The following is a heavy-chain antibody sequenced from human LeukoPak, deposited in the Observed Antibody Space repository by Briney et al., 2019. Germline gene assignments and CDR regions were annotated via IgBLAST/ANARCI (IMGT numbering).Heavy chain of an antibody. Sequence: GGSLRLSCSASGFTFSNYWMGWVRQAPGKGLQWVSTIFRDGSRYYEDSVRGRFSISRDDSKNILSLQMTNLRAEDTAVYYCARDFYDFWGGYWVWGQGTLVTVSS. CDR3: ARDFYDFWGGYWV. CDR1: GFTFSNYW. D-gene: IGHD3-3*01. V-gene: IGHV3-53*01. J-gene: IGHJ4*02. CDR2: IFRDGSR.